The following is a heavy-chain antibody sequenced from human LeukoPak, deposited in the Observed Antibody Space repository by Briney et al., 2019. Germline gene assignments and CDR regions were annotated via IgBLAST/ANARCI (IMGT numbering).Heavy chain of an antibody. D-gene: IGHD4-17*01. CDR3: ARHFSSHDYGDYVSWFDP. CDR1: GGSISSSSYY. V-gene: IGHV4-39*01. Sequence: MTSETLSLTCTVSGGSISSSSYYWGWIRQPPGKGLEWIGSIYYSGSTYYNPSLKSRVTISVDTSKNQFSLKLSSVTAADTAVYYCARHFSSHDYGDYVSWFDPWGQGTLVTVSS. CDR2: IYYSGST. J-gene: IGHJ5*02.